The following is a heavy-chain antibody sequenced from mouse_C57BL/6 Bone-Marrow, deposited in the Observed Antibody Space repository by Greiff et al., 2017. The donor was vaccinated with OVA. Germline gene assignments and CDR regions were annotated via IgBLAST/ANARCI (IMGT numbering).Heavy chain of an antibody. CDR2: IYPRSGNT. CDR1: GYTFTSYG. Sequence: QVQLQQSGAELARPGASVKLSCKASGYTFTSYGISWVKQSTGQGLEWIGDIYPRSGNTDYNEKFKGKATLTVDKSSSTAYMELRSLTSEDSAVYYCASYEATPDLFAYWGQGTMVTVSA. D-gene: IGHD2-3*01. CDR3: ASYEATPDLFAY. V-gene: IGHV1-81*01. J-gene: IGHJ3*01.